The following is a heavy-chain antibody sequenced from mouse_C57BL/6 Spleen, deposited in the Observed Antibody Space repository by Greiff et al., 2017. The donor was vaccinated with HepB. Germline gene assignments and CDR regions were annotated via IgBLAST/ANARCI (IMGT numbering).Heavy chain of an antibody. Sequence: EVKLMESGEGLVKPGGSLKLSCAASGFTFSSYAMSWVRQTPEKRLEWVAYISSGGDYIYYADTVKGRFTIFRDNARTTLYRQMSSLKSEDTAMYYCTREQGCNYEGYFDVWGTGTTVTVSS. CDR3: TREQGCNYEGYFDV. V-gene: IGHV5-9-1*02. CDR2: ISSGGDYI. D-gene: IGHD2-1*01. CDR1: GFTFSSYA. J-gene: IGHJ1*03.